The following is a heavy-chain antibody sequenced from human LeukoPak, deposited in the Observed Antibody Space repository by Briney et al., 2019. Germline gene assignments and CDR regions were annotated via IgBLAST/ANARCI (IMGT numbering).Heavy chain of an antibody. V-gene: IGHV3-30*04. CDR1: GFTFSSYA. CDR2: ISYDGSNK. J-gene: IGHJ3*02. Sequence: GGSPRLSCAASGFTFSSYAMHWVRQAPGKGLEWVAVISYDGSNKYYADSVKGRFTISRDNSKNTLYLQMNSLRAEDTAVYYCARGRGSSSWYTEGGAFDIWGQGTMVTVSS. CDR3: ARGRGSSSWYTEGGAFDI. D-gene: IGHD6-13*01.